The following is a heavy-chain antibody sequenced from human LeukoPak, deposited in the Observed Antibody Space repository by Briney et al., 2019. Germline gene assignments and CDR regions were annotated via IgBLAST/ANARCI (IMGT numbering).Heavy chain of an antibody. V-gene: IGHV3-74*01. J-gene: IGHJ4*02. D-gene: IGHD6-19*01. CDR1: GFTFSSYW. Sequence: GGSLRLSCAASGFTFSSYWMHWVRQAPGKGLVWVSRINSDGSSTSYADSVKGRFTISRDSAKNTLYLQMNSLRAEDTAVYHCARTLEQLLVGEVYFDYWGQGTLVTVSS. CDR3: ARTLEQLLVGEVYFDY. CDR2: INSDGSST.